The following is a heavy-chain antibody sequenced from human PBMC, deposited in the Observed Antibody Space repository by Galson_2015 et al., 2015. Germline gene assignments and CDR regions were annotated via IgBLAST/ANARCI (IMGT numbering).Heavy chain of an antibody. CDR2: IIPIFDTT. V-gene: IGHV1-69*06. CDR3: ARDAYSGGSCSGDGLDI. D-gene: IGHD2-15*01. J-gene: IGHJ3*02. Sequence: SVKVSCKAYGGTFGSYGFNWVRQAPGQGLEWMGGIIPIFDTTNLDQKFQGRVTLTADISRDIAYMGLSSLRSEDTAVYYCARDAYSGGSCSGDGLDIWGEGTMDAVSS. CDR1: GGTFGSYG.